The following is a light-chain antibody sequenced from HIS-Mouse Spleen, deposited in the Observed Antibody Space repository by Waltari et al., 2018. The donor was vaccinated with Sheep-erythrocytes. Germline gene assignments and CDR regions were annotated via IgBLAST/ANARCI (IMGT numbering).Light chain of an antibody. J-gene: IGLJ2*01. CDR2: QDS. V-gene: IGLV3-1*01. CDR1: KLGDKY. Sequence: SYELTQPPSVSVSPGQTASITCSGDKLGDKYACWYQQKPGQSPALVIYQDSKRPSGIPARFSGSNSGNTATLTISGTQAMDEADYYCQAWDSSTAVVFGGGTKLTVL. CDR3: QAWDSSTAVV.